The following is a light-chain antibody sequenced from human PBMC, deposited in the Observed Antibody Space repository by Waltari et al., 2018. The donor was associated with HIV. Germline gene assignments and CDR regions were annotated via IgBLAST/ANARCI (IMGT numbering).Light chain of an antibody. CDR1: QAISSW. V-gene: IGKV1-12*01. CDR2: VAS. Sequence: DIPMTQSPSSVSSSVGDRVTSTCWASQAISSWLAWYQQKPGKAPKLLIYVASSLQSGVPSRFSGSGSGTDFTLTISSLQPEDFATYYCQQANSFPLTFGGGTKVEIK. J-gene: IGKJ4*01. CDR3: QQANSFPLT.